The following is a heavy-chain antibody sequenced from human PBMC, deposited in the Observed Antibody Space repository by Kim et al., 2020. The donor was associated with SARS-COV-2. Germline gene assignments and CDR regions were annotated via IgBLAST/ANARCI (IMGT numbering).Heavy chain of an antibody. CDR2: INPNSGGT. D-gene: IGHD3-16*02. CDR3: ARASRSRTMITFGGVIAPSVDY. Sequence: ASVKVSCKASGYTFTGYYMHWVRQAPGQGLEWMGWINPNSGGTNYAQKFQGWVTMTRDTSISTAYMELSRLRSDDTAVYYCARASRSRTMITFGGVIAPSVDYWGQGTLVTVSS. J-gene: IGHJ4*02. V-gene: IGHV1-2*04. CDR1: GYTFTGYY.